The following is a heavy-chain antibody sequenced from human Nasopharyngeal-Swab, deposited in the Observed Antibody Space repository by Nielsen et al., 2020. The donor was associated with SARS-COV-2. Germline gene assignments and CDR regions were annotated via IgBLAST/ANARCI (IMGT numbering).Heavy chain of an antibody. Sequence: GSLRLSRAVSGGSISSSNWWSWVRQPPGKGLEWIGEIYHSGSTNYNPSLKSRVTISVDKSKNQFSLKLSSVTAADTAVYYCARGEGDIAGSGHDYWGQGTLVTVSS. V-gene: IGHV4-4*02. CDR1: GGSISSSNW. J-gene: IGHJ4*02. CDR3: ARGEGDIAGSGHDY. CDR2: IYHSGST. D-gene: IGHD5-12*01.